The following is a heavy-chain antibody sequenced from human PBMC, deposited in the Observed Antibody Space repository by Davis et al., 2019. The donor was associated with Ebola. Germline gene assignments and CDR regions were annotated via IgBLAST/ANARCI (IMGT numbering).Heavy chain of an antibody. Sequence: PGGSLRLSCAVYGGSFSGYYWSWIRQPPGKGLEWIGEINHSGSTNYNPSLKSRVTISIDTSKNQFSLKLSSVTAADTAVYYCARVVVVAATQFNWFDPWGQGTLVTVSS. CDR2: INHSGST. CDR1: GGSFSGYY. D-gene: IGHD2-15*01. V-gene: IGHV4-34*01. CDR3: ARVVVVAATQFNWFDP. J-gene: IGHJ5*02.